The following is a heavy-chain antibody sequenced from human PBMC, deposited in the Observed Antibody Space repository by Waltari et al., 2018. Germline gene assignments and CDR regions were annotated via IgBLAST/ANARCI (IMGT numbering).Heavy chain of an antibody. CDR2: INQDGET. CDR1: GFRCGDHY. Sequence: EAELVESGGTLVRPGGSLRLSCAVPGFRCGDHYMTWVRQAPGQSLEWVASINQDGETDYVDSVKGRFTISRDNAKNTLFLLLNTLGADDSGVYFCASDPTLFGIRQNYFDSWGQGTQVTVSS. CDR3: ASDPTLFGIRQNYFDS. D-gene: IGHD3-3*01. V-gene: IGHV3-7*04. J-gene: IGHJ4*02.